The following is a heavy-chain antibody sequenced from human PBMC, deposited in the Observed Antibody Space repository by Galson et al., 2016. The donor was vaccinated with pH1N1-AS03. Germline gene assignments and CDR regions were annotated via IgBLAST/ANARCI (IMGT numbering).Heavy chain of an antibody. CDR3: AGHLYGDYVGWFDP. J-gene: IGHJ5*02. V-gene: IGHV4-39*01. D-gene: IGHD4-17*01. CDR1: GGSISTSSYY. CDR2: IYYSGST. Sequence: ESLSLTCTVSGGSISTSSYYWGWIRQPPGKGLEWIGSIYYSGSTYYNPSLKSRVTISVDTSKNQFSLKLSSVTAADTAVYYCAGHLYGDYVGWFDPWGQGTLVTVSS.